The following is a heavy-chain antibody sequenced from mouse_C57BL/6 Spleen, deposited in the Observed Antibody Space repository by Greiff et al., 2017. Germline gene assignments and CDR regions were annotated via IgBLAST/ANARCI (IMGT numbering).Heavy chain of an antibody. CDR2: IDPANGNT. CDR3: ARSDGSGNYYAMDY. D-gene: IGHD1-1*01. V-gene: IGHV14-3*01. Sequence: VQLKESVAELVRPGASVKLSCTASGFNIKNTYMHWVKQRPEQGLEWIGRIDPANGNTKYAPKFQGKATITADTSSNTAYLPLSSLTSEDTAIYSCARSDGSGNYYAMDYWGQGTSVTVSS. J-gene: IGHJ4*01. CDR1: GFNIKNTY.